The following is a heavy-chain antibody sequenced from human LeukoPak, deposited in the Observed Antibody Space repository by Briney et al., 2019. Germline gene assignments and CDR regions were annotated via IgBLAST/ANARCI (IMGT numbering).Heavy chain of an antibody. Sequence: GGSLRLSCAASGFTFSNYWMHWVRQAPGKGLVRVSRINSDGSSTSYADSVKGRFTISRDNAKNTLFLQMNSLRAEDTAMYYCARDYGRSRDYGMDVWGQGTTVTVSS. CDR1: GFTFSNYW. D-gene: IGHD3-10*01. V-gene: IGHV3-74*01. CDR2: INSDGSST. CDR3: ARDYGRSRDYGMDV. J-gene: IGHJ6*02.